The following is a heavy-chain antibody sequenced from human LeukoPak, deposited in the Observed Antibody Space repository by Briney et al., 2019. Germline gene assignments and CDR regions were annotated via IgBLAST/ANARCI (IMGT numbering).Heavy chain of an antibody. J-gene: IGHJ5*02. CDR1: GFTFHTYA. CDR2: IRHDGSSE. V-gene: IGHV3-30*02. Sequence: GGSLRLSCLPSGFTFHTYAMHWVRRAPGKELEWVAFIRHDGSSEYYADSVKGRFIISRDRSGNTLYLQMKSLRPEDTAIYYCARHNTRFLERLPALGSWGQGTLVTVSS. D-gene: IGHD3-3*01. CDR3: ARHNTRFLERLPALGS.